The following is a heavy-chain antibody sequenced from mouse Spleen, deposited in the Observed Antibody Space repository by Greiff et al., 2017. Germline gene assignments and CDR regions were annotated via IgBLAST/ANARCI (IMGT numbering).Heavy chain of an antibody. J-gene: IGHJ3*01. Sequence: EVKLQESGPGLVKPSQSLSLTCSVTGYSITSGYYWKWIRQFPGNKLEWMGYISYDGSNNYNPSLKNRISITRDTSKNQFFLKLNSVTTEDTATYYCASNYEAWFAYWGQGTLVTVSA. CDR3: ASNYEAWFAY. D-gene: IGHD2-4*01. CDR2: ISYDGSN. V-gene: IGHV3-6*01. CDR1: GYSITSGYY.